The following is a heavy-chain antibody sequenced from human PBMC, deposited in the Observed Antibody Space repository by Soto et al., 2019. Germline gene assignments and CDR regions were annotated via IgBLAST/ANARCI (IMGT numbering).Heavy chain of an antibody. CDR1: GFSFSSFA. J-gene: IGHJ6*02. D-gene: IGHD2-8*01. CDR3: AKTRGAMIYAISVYGMDV. V-gene: IGHV3-23*01. Sequence: EVQLLASGGGFIHPGGSLRLSCAASGFSFSSFAMNWVRQAPGKGLEWVSIISGSADSTFYADSVKGRFTISRDKSKSTLYLQINSLRAEDTAVYYCAKTRGAMIYAISVYGMDVWGQGTTVTVSS. CDR2: ISGSADST.